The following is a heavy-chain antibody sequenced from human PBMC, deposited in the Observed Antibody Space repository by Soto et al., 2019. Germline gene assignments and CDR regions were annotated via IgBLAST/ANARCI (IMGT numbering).Heavy chain of an antibody. J-gene: IGHJ4*02. D-gene: IGHD2-21*02. V-gene: IGHV3-23*01. CDR1: GFTVSSNY. Sequence: HPGGSLRLSCAASGFTVSSNYMSWVRQAPGKGLEWVSGISGAGGSTYYTDSVKGRFTISRDNSRNTLYLQMNSLRAEDTAVYYCAKRAVGSVTATERYFDCWGQGALVTVSS. CDR3: AKRAVGSVTATERYFDC. CDR2: ISGAGGST.